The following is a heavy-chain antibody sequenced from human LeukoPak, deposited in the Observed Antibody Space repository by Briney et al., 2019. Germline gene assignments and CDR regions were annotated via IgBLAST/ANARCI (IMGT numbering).Heavy chain of an antibody. V-gene: IGHV3-23*01. CDR1: GFTFSNYA. CDR2: ISGSGGNT. J-gene: IGHJ4*02. D-gene: IGHD5-18*01. CDR3: ARDAGYGYDRFDY. Sequence: GGSLRLSCAASGFTFSNYAMNWVRQAPGKGLEWVSSISGSGGNTYYADSVKGRFTISRDNSKNTLYLQMNSLRADDTAVYYCARDAGYGYDRFDYWGQGTQVTVSS.